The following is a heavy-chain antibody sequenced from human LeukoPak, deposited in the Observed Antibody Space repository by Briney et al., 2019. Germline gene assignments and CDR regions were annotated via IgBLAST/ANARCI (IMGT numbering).Heavy chain of an antibody. V-gene: IGHV3-15*01. J-gene: IGHJ4*02. Sequence: PGGSLRLSCAASGFTFSNAWMSWVRQAPGKGLEWVGRIKSKTDGRTTDYAAPVKGRFTISRDDSKNTLYLQMNSLKTEDTAVYYCTTAVGIGSGYDHWGQGTLVTVSS. D-gene: IGHD5-12*01. CDR2: IKSKTDGRTT. CDR3: TTAVGIGSGYDH. CDR1: GFTFSNAW.